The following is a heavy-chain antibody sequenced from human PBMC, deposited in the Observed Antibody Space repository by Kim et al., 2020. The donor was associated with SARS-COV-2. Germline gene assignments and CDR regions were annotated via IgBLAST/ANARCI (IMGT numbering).Heavy chain of an antibody. CDR2: IYYSGST. CDR1: GGSISSSSYY. V-gene: IGHV4-39*07. D-gene: IGHD2-2*01. CDR3: ARVVVVPAAMVGDFDY. J-gene: IGHJ4*02. Sequence: SETLSLTCTVSGGSISSSSYYWGWIRQPPGKGLEWIGSIYYSGSTYYNPSLKSRVTISVDTSKNQFSLKLSSVTAADTAVYYCARVVVVPAAMVGDFDYWGQGTLVTVSS.